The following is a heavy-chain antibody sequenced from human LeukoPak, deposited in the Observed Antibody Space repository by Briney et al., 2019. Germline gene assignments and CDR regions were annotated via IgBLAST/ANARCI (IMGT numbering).Heavy chain of an antibody. V-gene: IGHV4-59*08. D-gene: IGHD3-10*01. CDR3: ARPSSWGSGSYYKGAFDI. J-gene: IGHJ3*02. CDR2: IYYSGRT. Sequence: PSETLSLTCTVSGGSISSYYWSWIRQPPGKGLEWIGYIYYSGRTNYNPSLKSRVTISVDTSKNQFSLKLSSVPAADTAVYYCARPSSWGSGSYYKGAFDIWGQGTMVTVSS. CDR1: GGSISSYY.